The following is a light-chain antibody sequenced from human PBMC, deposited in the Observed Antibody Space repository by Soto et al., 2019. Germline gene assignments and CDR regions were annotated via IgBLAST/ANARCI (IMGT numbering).Light chain of an antibody. Sequence: QSALTQPRSVSGSPGQSVTISCTGTSSDVGGYNYVSWYQQHPGKAPKLMIYDVNKRPSGVPDRFSGSKSGNTASLTISGLQAEDESDYYCCSYAGRYTWVCGGGTQRTV. CDR3: CSYAGRYTWV. CDR1: SSDVGGYNY. CDR2: DVN. J-gene: IGLJ2*01. V-gene: IGLV2-11*01.